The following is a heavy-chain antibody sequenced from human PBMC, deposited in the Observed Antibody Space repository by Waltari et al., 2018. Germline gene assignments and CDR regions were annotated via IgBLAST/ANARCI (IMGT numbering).Heavy chain of an antibody. CDR1: GGSISSSSYY. D-gene: IGHD1-26*01. V-gene: IGHV4-39*07. CDR2: RNYSGST. J-gene: IGHJ2*01. CDR3: ARVAGRRWYFDL. Sequence: QLQLQESGPGLVKPSETLSLTCTVHGGSISSSSYYWGWIRQPPGKGLEGLGRRNYSGSTNYNPSLKSRVTISVDTSKNQFSLKLGSVTAADTAVYFCARVAGRRWYFDLWRRGTLVTVSS.